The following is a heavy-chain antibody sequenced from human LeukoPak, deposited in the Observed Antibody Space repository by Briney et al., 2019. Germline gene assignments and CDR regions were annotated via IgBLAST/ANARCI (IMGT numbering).Heavy chain of an antibody. D-gene: IGHD6-13*01. CDR2: INTNTGNP. J-gene: IGHJ4*02. CDR1: GYTFTSYA. V-gene: IGHV7-4-1*02. CDR3: ARDSIAAAGTEPDY. Sequence: ASVKVSWKASGYTFTSYAMNLGRQAPGQGLEWMGLINTNTGNPTYHQGFAGLFIFSLDTSVSTAYLQISSLKAEDTAVYYCARDSIAAAGTEPDYWGQGTLVTVSS.